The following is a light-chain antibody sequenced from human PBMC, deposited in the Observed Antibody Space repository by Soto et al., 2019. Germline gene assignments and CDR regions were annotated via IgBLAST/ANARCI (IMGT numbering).Light chain of an antibody. CDR1: QSVGSN. V-gene: IGKV3-15*01. CDR2: AAS. CDR3: QQYYHWPRT. Sequence: EIGITQSPSTLSVSPGERVTLSCRASQSVGSNLAWFQQKPGQAPRLLMYAASTRPTSIAARFSGSGSGTDFILTITSLQSEDSGVFYCQQYYHWPRTFGQGTKVDIK. J-gene: IGKJ1*01.